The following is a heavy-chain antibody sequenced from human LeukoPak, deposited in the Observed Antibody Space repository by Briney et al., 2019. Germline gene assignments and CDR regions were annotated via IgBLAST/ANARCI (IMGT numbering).Heavy chain of an antibody. CDR2: IFYSGGT. D-gene: IGHD6-19*01. CDR3: ATTPALAVAGTLDPKE. Sequence: WVRQSPGKGLEWIGSIFYSGGTYYNPSLKSRVTISIDTSENQFSLKLSSVTAADTAVYYCATTPALAVAGTLDPKEWGQGTLVTVSS. V-gene: IGHV4-39*01. J-gene: IGHJ4*02.